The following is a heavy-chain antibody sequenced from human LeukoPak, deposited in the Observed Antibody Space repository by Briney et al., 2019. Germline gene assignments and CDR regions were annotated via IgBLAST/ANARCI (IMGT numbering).Heavy chain of an antibody. CDR2: INPNSGGT. CDR3: AGERYYDFWSGYPRSDAFDI. V-gene: IGHV1-2*02. D-gene: IGHD3-3*01. Sequence: GASVKASCKASGYTFAGYYMHWVRQAPGQGLEWMGWINPNSGGTNYAQKFQGRVTMTRDTSISTAYMELSRLRSDDTAVYYCAGERYYDFWSGYPRSDAFDIWGQGTMVTVSS. J-gene: IGHJ3*02. CDR1: GYTFAGYY.